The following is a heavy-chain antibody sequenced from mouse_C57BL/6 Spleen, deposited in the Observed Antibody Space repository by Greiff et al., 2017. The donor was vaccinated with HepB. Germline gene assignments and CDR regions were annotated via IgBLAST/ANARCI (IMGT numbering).Heavy chain of an antibody. D-gene: IGHD1-1*01. J-gene: IGHJ1*03. CDR3: ARQNYYGSSYGYFDV. V-gene: IGHV5-15*04. Sequence: EVKLVESGGGLVQPGGSLKLSCAASGFTFSDYGMAWVRQAPRKGPEWVAFISNLAYSTYYADTVTGRFTISRENAKNTLYLEMSSLRSEDTAMYYCARQNYYGSSYGYFDVWGTGTTVTVSS. CDR2: ISNLAYST. CDR1: GFTFSDYG.